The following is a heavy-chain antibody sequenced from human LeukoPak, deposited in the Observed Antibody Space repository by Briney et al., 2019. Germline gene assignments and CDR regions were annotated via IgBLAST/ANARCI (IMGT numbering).Heavy chain of an antibody. V-gene: IGHV3-11*01. CDR1: GFTFSDYY. Sequence: GGSLRLSCAASGFTFSDYYMSWIRQAPGKGLEWVSYISSSGSTIYYADSVKGRFTISRDNAKNSLYLQMNSLRAEDTAVYYCARDDGSGSYYIQLDYWGQGTLVTVSS. D-gene: IGHD3-10*01. CDR3: ARDDGSGSYYIQLDY. J-gene: IGHJ4*02. CDR2: ISSSGSTI.